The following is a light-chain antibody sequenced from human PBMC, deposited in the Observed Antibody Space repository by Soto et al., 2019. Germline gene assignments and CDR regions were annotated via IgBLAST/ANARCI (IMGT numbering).Light chain of an antibody. J-gene: IGKJ3*01. CDR2: GAS. CDR1: QSVSSSY. V-gene: IGKV3-20*01. CDR3: QQYGSSPLT. Sequence: EIVLTQSPGTLSLSPGERATLSCRASQSVSSSYLAWYQQKPGQAPRLLIYGASSRATAIPDRFSGSGSGTDFTLTISRLEPEDFAVYYCQQYGSSPLTFGPQNKVDIK.